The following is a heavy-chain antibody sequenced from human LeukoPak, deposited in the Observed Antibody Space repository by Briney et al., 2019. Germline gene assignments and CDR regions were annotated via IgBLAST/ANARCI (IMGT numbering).Heavy chain of an antibody. CDR2: ISGSGGST. CDR3: AKDYYDSSGYYEDAFDI. V-gene: IGHV3-23*01. Sequence: GGSLRLSCAASGFTFSSYAMSWVRQAPGKGLEWVSAISGSGGSTYYADSVKGRFTISRDNSKNTLYLQMNSLRAEDTAVYYCAKDYYDSSGYYEDAFDIGGQGTMVTVSS. D-gene: IGHD3-22*01. J-gene: IGHJ3*02. CDR1: GFTFSSYA.